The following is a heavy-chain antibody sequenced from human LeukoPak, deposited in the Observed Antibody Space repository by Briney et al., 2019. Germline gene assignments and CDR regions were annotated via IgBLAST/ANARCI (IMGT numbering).Heavy chain of an antibody. CDR1: GLTFTSAW. CDR3: TTGIRGD. Sequence: GGSLRLSCSASGLTFTSAWMSWVRQAPGEGLDWVGRIASKTDGGATDYAAPVKGRFTISRDDSKNTLNLQMNSLKTEDTAVYYCTTGIRGDWGQGTLVTVSS. V-gene: IGHV3-15*04. D-gene: IGHD3-10*01. J-gene: IGHJ4*02. CDR2: IASKTDGGAT.